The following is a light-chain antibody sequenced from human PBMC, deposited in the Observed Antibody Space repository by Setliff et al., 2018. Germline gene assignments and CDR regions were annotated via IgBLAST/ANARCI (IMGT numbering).Light chain of an antibody. Sequence: DIQMTQSPSSLSASVGDRVTISCQASQDINNYLNWYQQKPGKAPKLLIYDASNLETGVPSRFSGYGSGTDFTFTISSLQPEDIATYYCQQYDGLPLTFGGGTKVDIK. CDR3: QQYDGLPLT. CDR1: QDINNY. J-gene: IGKJ4*01. V-gene: IGKV1-33*01. CDR2: DAS.